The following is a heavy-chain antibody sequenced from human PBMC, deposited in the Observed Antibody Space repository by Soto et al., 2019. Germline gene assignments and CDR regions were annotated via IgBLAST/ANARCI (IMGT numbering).Heavy chain of an antibody. CDR1: GFTFSNYA. D-gene: IGHD1-26*01. CDR2: ISGSGDLT. Sequence: PGGSLRLSCAASGFTFSNYAMSWVRQAPGKGLQWVLAISGSGDLTYYADSVKGRFTISRDNSKNTLYLQMNGLRADDTAVYYCAKEPVGASAFDYWGQGTLVTVSS. J-gene: IGHJ4*02. CDR3: AKEPVGASAFDY. V-gene: IGHV3-23*01.